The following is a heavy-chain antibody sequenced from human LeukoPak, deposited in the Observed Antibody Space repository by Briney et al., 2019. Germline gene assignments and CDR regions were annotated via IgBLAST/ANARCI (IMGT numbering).Heavy chain of an antibody. CDR2: IYYTGTT. CDR1: AGSVSNGNYY. CDR3: ARSQNYHGSGDY. D-gene: IGHD3-10*01. V-gene: IGHV4-61*01. Sequence: PSETLSLTCTVSAGSVSNGNYYWSWLRQPPGKAVEWIGYIYYTGTTYYIPSLEGRVTISVDTSKNQFSVKLNSVTAADTAVYYCARSQNYHGSGDYWSPGTLVTVSS. J-gene: IGHJ4*02.